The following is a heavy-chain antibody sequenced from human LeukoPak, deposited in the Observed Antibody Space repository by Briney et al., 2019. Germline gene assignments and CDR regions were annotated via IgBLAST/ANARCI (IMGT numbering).Heavy chain of an antibody. J-gene: IGHJ4*02. Sequence: GRSLRLSCAASGFTFSNYGMHWVRQAPGKGLEWVAVIWYDGSNKYYADSVKGRFTISRDNSKNTLYLQMNSLRAEDTAVYYCAKGYGSGSYCIDYWGQGTLVTVSS. CDR2: IWYDGSNK. CDR1: GFTFSNYG. V-gene: IGHV3-33*06. D-gene: IGHD3-10*01. CDR3: AKGYGSGSYCIDY.